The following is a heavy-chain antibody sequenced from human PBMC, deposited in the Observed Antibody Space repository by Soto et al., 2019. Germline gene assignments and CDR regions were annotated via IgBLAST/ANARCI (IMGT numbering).Heavy chain of an antibody. CDR1: GGSISSSSYY. CDR3: ARQADYDTVDY. CDR2: IYYSGST. J-gene: IGHJ4*02. D-gene: IGHD3-22*01. V-gene: IGHV4-39*01. Sequence: SETLSLTCTVSGGSISSSSYYWGWIRQPPGKGLEWIGSIYYSGSTYYNPSLKSRVTISVDTSENQFSLKLSSVTAADTAVYYCARQADYDTVDYWGQGTLVTVSS.